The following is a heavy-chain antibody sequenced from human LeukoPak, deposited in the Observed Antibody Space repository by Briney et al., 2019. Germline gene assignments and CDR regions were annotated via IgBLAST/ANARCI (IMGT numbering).Heavy chain of an antibody. CDR1: GGSFSGYY. Sequence: SETLSLTCAVYGGSFSGYYWSWIRQPPGKGLEWIGEINHSGSTNYNPSLKSRVTISVDTSKNQFSLKLSSVTAADTAVYYCARGPTRKGSTATLPYYFDYWGQGTLVTVSS. J-gene: IGHJ4*02. CDR3: ARGPTRKGSTATLPYYFDY. D-gene: IGHD2-15*01. V-gene: IGHV4-34*01. CDR2: INHSGST.